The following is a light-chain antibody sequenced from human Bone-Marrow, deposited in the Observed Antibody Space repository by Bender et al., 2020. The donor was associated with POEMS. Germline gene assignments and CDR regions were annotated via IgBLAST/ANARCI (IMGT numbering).Light chain of an antibody. J-gene: IGLJ3*02. Sequence: QSALTQPASVSGSPGQSITISCTGTSSDVGTYNLVSWYQHHPGKAPKLMIYEGTKRPSGVSNRFSGSKSDNTASLTISGLQAEDEADYYCCSYAGDWVFGGGPKLTVL. CDR1: SSDVGTYNL. CDR3: CSYAGDWV. CDR2: EGT. V-gene: IGLV2-23*01.